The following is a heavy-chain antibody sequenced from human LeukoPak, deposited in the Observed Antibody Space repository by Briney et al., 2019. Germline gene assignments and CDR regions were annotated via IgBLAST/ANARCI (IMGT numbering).Heavy chain of an antibody. CDR2: IKSKADGGIT. D-gene: IGHD4-17*01. CDR1: GFPFTNAW. J-gene: IGHJ4*02. CDR3: TTMHHYGDNA. Sequence: GGSLRLSCAAAGFPFTNAWMTWVRQAPGKGLEWVGRIKSKADGGITEYAAPVKGRFTISRDDSKNTLYLQLNSLKTEDTAVYYCTTMHHYGDNAWGQGTLVTVSS. V-gene: IGHV3-15*05.